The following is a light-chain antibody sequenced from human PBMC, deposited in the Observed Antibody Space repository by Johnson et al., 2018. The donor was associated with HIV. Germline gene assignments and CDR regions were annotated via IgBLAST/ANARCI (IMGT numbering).Light chain of an antibody. CDR3: GTWDSSLSAYV. Sequence: QSVLTQPPSVSAAPGQKVTISCSGSSSNIGNNYVSWYQQLPGTAPKLLIYENNKRPSGIPDRFSGSKSGTPPTLGLTGLQTGDEADYYCGTWDSSLSAYVFGTGTKVTVL. V-gene: IGLV1-51*01. J-gene: IGLJ1*01. CDR1: SSNIGNNY. CDR2: ENN.